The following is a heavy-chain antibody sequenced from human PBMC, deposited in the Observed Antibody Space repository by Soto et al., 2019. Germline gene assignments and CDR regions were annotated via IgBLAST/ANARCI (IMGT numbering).Heavy chain of an antibody. J-gene: IGHJ4*02. V-gene: IGHV3-23*01. CDR3: AKDRSGIQLWALLPETYCSGGSCYPWGFDY. CDR1: GFTFSSYA. CDR2: ISGSGGST. Sequence: GGSLRLSCAASGFTFSSYAMSWVRQAPGKGLEWVSAISGSGGSTYYADSVKGRFTISRDNSKNTLYLQMNSLRAEDTAVYYCAKDRSGIQLWALLPETYCSGGSCYPWGFDYWGQGTLVTVSS. D-gene: IGHD2-15*01.